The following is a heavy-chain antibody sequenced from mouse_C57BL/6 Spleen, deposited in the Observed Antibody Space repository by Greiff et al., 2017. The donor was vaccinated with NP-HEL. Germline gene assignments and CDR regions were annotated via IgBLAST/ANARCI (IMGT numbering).Heavy chain of an antibody. D-gene: IGHD1-1*01. CDR3: ARDYYYGSSYAFDY. V-gene: IGHV1-22*01. CDR2: INPNNGGT. Sequence: EVKLMESGPELVKPGASVKMSCKASGYTFTDYNMHWVKQSHGKSLEWIGYINPNNGGTSYNQKFKGKATLTVNKSSSTAYMELRSLTSEDSAVYYCARDYYYGSSYAFDYWGQGTTLTVSS. CDR1: GYTFTDYN. J-gene: IGHJ2*01.